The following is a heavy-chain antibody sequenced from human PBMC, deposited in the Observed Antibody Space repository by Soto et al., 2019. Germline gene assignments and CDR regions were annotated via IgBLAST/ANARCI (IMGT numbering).Heavy chain of an antibody. D-gene: IGHD3-10*01. CDR2: IDPDGTTT. J-gene: IGHJ1*01. V-gene: IGHV3-74*01. CDR1: GFDSSYYW. Sequence: GGSLRLSCALSGFDSSYYWIQWFRQSPGKGLEWVSRIDPDGTTTNYADSVKGRFSVSRDNAKKTIYLQMNSLTADDTALYYCARGPRPSSAGPGGYWGQGTLVTVSS. CDR3: ARGPRPSSAGPGGY.